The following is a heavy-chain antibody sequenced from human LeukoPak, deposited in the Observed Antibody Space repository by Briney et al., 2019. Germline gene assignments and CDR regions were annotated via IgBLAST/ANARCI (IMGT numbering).Heavy chain of an antibody. D-gene: IGHD2/OR15-2a*01. J-gene: IGHJ4*02. Sequence: ASVKVSCKTSGYSFTTYGTNWVRQAPRQGLEWLGWITAYNGNTNYAHKFQGRFTMTTDTYTRTVYMELRGLKSNDTAVYYCARGVSNRWADFWGQGTLVTVSS. CDR3: ARGVSNRWADF. V-gene: IGHV1-18*01. CDR2: ITAYNGNT. CDR1: GYSFTTYG.